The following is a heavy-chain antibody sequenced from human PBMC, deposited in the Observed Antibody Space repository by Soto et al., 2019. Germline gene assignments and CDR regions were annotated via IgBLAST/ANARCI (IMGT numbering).Heavy chain of an antibody. CDR2: LSHSGRT. Sequence: SETLSLTCTVSGGSITNDSHYWGWIRQPPGNRLEWIGTLSHSGRTYYNPSLKSRVTVSVDTPKGQYSLKLTSVTAADTALYYCVTTGTYYLSPFDVWGQGTQVTVS. J-gene: IGHJ4*02. CDR3: VTTGTYYLSPFDV. V-gene: IGHV4-39*01. D-gene: IGHD3-22*01. CDR1: GGSITNDSHY.